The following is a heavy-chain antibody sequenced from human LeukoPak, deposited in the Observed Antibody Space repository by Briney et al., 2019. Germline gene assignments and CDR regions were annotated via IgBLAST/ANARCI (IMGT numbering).Heavy chain of an antibody. CDR1: GGSVRSGGYY. J-gene: IGHJ4*02. V-gene: IGHV4-31*03. CDR2: IYYSGST. CDR3: ARATTVTTPADY. Sequence: SQTLSLTCTVSGGSVRSGGYYWSLIRQPPGKGLEWIGYIYYSGSTYYNPSLKSRVTISVDTSKNQLSLKLSSVTAADTAVYYCARATTVTTPADYWGQGTLVTVSS. D-gene: IGHD4-17*01.